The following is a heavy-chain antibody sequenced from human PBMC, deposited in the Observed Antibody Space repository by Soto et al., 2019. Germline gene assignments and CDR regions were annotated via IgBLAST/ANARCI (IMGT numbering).Heavy chain of an antibody. D-gene: IGHD6-19*01. Sequence: VSVKVSCKVSGYTLTELSMHWVRQAPGKGLEWMGGFDPEDGETIYAQKFQGRVTMTEDTCTDTAYMELSSLRSEDTAVYYCATAQWLVRAFDIWGQGTMVTVSS. CDR3: ATAQWLVRAFDI. CDR1: GYTLTELS. J-gene: IGHJ3*02. V-gene: IGHV1-24*01. CDR2: FDPEDGET.